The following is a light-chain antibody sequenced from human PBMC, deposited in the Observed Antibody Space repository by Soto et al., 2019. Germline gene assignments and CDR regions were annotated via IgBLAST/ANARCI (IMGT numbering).Light chain of an antibody. Sequence: DIQMTQSPSTLSASVGDRVTITCRASQSISSWLAWYQQKPGKAPKLLIYKASSLESGVPSRLSGSGSGTEFTLTISSLQPDDFAAYYCQQYNSYSPSLTFGGGTKVEIK. V-gene: IGKV1-5*03. CDR2: KAS. CDR3: QQYNSYSPSLT. CDR1: QSISSW. J-gene: IGKJ4*01.